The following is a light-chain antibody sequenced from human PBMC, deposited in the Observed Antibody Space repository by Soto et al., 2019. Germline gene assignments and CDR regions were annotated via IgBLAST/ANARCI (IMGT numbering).Light chain of an antibody. CDR2: DVV. CDR3: SSYTSPIPHV. Sequence: QSVLTQPASVSGSPGQSITISCTGTSSDVGGFNSVSWYQLRPGTAPKLILYDVVDRPSGVSYRFSGSKACNTASLTISGLQAADEADYFSSSYTSPIPHVSRSGTKLTVL. J-gene: IGLJ1*01. V-gene: IGLV2-14*03. CDR1: SSDVGGFNS.